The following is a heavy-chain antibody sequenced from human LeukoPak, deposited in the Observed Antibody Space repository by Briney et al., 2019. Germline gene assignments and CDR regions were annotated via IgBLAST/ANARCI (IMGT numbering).Heavy chain of an antibody. Sequence: SETLSLTCTVSGVSISSYHWTWIRQPPGEGLEWIGHIYNSGSTNYNPSLRGRGTISLDTSKNQVSLKLSSVTAADTAMYYCARKDGDGWGQGTLVAVSS. CDR1: GVSISSYH. J-gene: IGHJ4*02. V-gene: IGHV4-59*01. D-gene: IGHD5-24*01. CDR3: ARKDGDG. CDR2: IYNSGST.